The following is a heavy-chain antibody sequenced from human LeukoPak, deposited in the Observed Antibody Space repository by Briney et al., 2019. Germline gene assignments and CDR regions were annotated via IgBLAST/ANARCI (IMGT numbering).Heavy chain of an antibody. J-gene: IGHJ4*02. CDR3: ARDLGYSYGYPLDY. CDR1: GFTFSSYS. D-gene: IGHD5-18*01. Sequence: GGSLRLSCAASGFTFSSYSMNWVRQAPGKGLEWVSFISSSSSYIYYADSVKGRFTISRDNAKNSLYLQMNSLRAEDTAVYCCARDLGYSYGYPLDYWGQGTLVTVSS. CDR2: ISSSSSYI. V-gene: IGHV3-21*01.